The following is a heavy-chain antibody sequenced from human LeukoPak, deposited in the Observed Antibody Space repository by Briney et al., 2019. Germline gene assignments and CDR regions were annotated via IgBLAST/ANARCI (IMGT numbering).Heavy chain of an antibody. CDR2: ISASGP. Sequence: GGSLRLSCAASGFTFSSYVMTWVRQAPGKGLEWVSTISASGPYYADAVRGRFTISRDNSRNTLSLQMDSLRAEDTAVYYCAKDHESDGYPCLDHWGLGTLVTVSS. V-gene: IGHV3-23*01. CDR3: AKDHESDGYPCLDH. CDR1: GFTFSSYV. J-gene: IGHJ4*02. D-gene: IGHD3-22*01.